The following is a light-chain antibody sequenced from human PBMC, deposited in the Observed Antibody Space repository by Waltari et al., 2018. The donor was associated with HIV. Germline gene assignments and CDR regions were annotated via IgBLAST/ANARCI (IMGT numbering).Light chain of an antibody. CDR1: NSTIGSNT. V-gene: IGLV1-44*01. CDR2: SDN. J-gene: IGLJ2*01. Sequence: QSVLTQPPSASGTPGQRVTISCSGSNSTIGSNTVTWYQQLPGTAPKLLIYSDNQRPSGVPDRFSGSKSGTSASLAISGLQSEDEAEYYCATWHDSLTVVFGGGTKLTVL. CDR3: ATWHDSLTVV.